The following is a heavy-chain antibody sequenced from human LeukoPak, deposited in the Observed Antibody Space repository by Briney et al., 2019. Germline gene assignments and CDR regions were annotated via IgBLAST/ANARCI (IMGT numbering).Heavy chain of an antibody. Sequence: PGGSLRLSCAASGFTFSNYEMNWVRQAPGKGLEWVSYISGSGSTIYYADSVKGRFTISRDNAKDSLYLQMNSLRAEDTAVYYCARVRSGYSHENYFVYWGQGTLVTVSS. V-gene: IGHV3-48*03. D-gene: IGHD5-18*01. J-gene: IGHJ4*02. CDR3: ARVRSGYSHENYFVY. CDR2: ISGSGSTI. CDR1: GFTFSNYE.